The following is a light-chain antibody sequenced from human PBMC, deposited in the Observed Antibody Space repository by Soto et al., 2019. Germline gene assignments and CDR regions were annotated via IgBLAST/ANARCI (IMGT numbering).Light chain of an antibody. J-gene: IGKJ4*01. Sequence: EIVLTQSPGLLSSSPGETAVLSCRASQSISAKHLAWYQQKPGQAPRLLIYDASNRATGIPARFSGSGSGTDFTLTISSLEPEDFAVYYCQQRSNWPLTFGGGTKVEIK. CDR2: DAS. V-gene: IGKV3-11*01. CDR3: QQRSNWPLT. CDR1: QSISAKH.